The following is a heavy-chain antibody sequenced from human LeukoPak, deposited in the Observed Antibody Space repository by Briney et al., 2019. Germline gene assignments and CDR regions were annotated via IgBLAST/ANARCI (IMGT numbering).Heavy chain of an antibody. CDR1: GGPISSGDYY. CDR2: IYYSGST. D-gene: IGHD2-2*01. Sequence: NPSQTLSLNCTVSGGPISSGDYYWSWIRQPPGKGLEWIGYIYYSGSTYYNPSLKSRVTISVDTSKNRFSLKLSSVTAADTAVYYCARVPLYCSSTSCSTGRWFDPWGQGTLVTVSS. CDR3: ARVPLYCSSTSCSTGRWFDP. V-gene: IGHV4-30-4*01. J-gene: IGHJ5*02.